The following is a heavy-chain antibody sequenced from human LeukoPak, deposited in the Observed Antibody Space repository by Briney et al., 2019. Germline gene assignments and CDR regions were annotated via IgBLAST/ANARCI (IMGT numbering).Heavy chain of an antibody. D-gene: IGHD2-2*01. CDR2: IRYDGSNK. V-gene: IGHV3-30*02. Sequence: PGGSLRLSCAASGFTFSSYGMHWVRQAPGKGLEWVAFIRYDGSNKYYADSVKGRFTISRDNSKNTLYLQMNSLRAEDTAVYYCARAVVPAAITFTNYYYMDVWGKGTTVTVSS. CDR1: GFTFSSYG. J-gene: IGHJ6*03. CDR3: ARAVVPAAITFTNYYYMDV.